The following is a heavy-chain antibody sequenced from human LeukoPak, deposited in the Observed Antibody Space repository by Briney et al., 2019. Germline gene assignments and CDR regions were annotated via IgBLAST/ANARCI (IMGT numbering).Heavy chain of an antibody. CDR1: GYTFINHG. CDR3: ARAYI. CDR2: VSPYNGNT. V-gene: IGHV1-18*01. Sequence: ASVKVSCKASGYTFINHGISWVRQAPGQGLECMGWVSPYNGNTNYSQKLQGRVTMTTETSTSTAYMELRSLRSDDTAVYYCARAYIWGQGTLVTVSS. D-gene: IGHD4-11*01. J-gene: IGHJ4*02.